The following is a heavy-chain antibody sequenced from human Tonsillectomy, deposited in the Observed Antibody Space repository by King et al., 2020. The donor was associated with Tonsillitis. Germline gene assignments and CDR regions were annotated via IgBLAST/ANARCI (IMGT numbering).Heavy chain of an antibody. D-gene: IGHD3-22*01. Sequence: VQLVESGGGLVQPWGSLRLAFSASGFTFSSYAMSWVRQAPGKGLGVVSSINGRGHRPYHADSGKGRFTISSDNSKNTLYLQMNSLRAEDTAVYYCAKDFFYYDSGVHYWGQGTLVTVSS. CDR2: INGRGHRP. CDR3: AKDFFYYDSGVHY. CDR1: GFTFSSYA. J-gene: IGHJ4*02. V-gene: IGHV3-23*04.